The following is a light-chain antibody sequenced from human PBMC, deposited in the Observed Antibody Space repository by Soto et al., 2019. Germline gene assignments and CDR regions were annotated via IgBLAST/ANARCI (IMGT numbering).Light chain of an antibody. J-gene: IGLJ1*01. Sequence: LTQPASASGSPGQSIIISCSGTSSDIGAYNFVAWYQQHPGKAPKLIIYGVINRPSGVSNRFSGSKSGNTASLTISGLQAEDEADYYCTSYTDATTYVFGTGTKVTVL. CDR3: TSYTDATTYV. CDR2: GVI. V-gene: IGLV2-14*01. CDR1: SSDIGAYNF.